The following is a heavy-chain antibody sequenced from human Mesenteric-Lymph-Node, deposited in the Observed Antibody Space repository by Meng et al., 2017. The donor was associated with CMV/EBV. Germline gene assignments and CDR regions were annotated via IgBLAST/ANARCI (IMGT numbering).Heavy chain of an antibody. Sequence: GESLKISCAASGLTFSDSGMGWVRHAPGKGLEWVSTINDVGRNTHYADSVKGRFTISRDNSKNTLYLQMNSLRAEDTAVYYCAKDSPPRIAAAGTPWFDPWGQGTLVTVSS. J-gene: IGHJ5*02. D-gene: IGHD6-13*01. CDR1: GLTFSDSG. CDR2: INDVGRNT. CDR3: AKDSPPRIAAAGTPWFDP. V-gene: IGHV3-23*01.